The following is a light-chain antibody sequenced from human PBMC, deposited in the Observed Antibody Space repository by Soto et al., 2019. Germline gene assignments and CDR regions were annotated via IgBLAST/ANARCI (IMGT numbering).Light chain of an antibody. V-gene: IGKV3-20*01. Sequence: EIVLMQSPGTLSLSPGERATLSCRASQSVSSSYLAWYQQKPGQAPRLLICGASSRATGIPDRFSGSGSGTDFTLTISRLEPEDFAVYYCQQYGSSLFSFGPGTKVDIK. CDR3: QQYGSSLFS. CDR1: QSVSSSY. CDR2: GAS. J-gene: IGKJ3*01.